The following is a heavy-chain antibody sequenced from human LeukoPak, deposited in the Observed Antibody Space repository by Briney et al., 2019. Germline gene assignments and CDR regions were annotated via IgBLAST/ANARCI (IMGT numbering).Heavy chain of an antibody. D-gene: IGHD3-16*02. V-gene: IGHV2-70*11. CDR3: ARDMITFGGVIHPSFDY. J-gene: IGHJ4*02. CDR1: GFSLSTSGMC. Sequence: SGPTLVNPTPPLTLTCTFSGFSLSTSGMCVSWIRQPPVKALEWLARIDWDDDKYYSTSLKTRLTISKDTSKNQVVLTMINMDPVDTATYYCARDMITFGGVIHPSFDYWGQGTLVTVSS. CDR2: IDWDDDK.